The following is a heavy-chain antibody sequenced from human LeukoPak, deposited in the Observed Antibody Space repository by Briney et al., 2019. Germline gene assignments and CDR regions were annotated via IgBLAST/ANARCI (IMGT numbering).Heavy chain of an antibody. V-gene: IGHV3-7*01. Sequence: GGSLRLSCAASGFTFSSYSMSWVRQAPGKGLEWVANIKQDGSQIYYVDSLRGRFTISRDNAKNTVYLQMTSLRAEDTAVYYCARIGYSSSCWDYWGQGTLVTVSS. CDR1: GFTFSSYS. CDR2: IKQDGSQI. J-gene: IGHJ4*02. D-gene: IGHD6-19*01. CDR3: ARIGYSSSCWDY.